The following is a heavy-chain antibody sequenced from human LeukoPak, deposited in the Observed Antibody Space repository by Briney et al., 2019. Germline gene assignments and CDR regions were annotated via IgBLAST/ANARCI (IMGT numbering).Heavy chain of an antibody. V-gene: IGHV1-8*02. CDR2: MNPNSGNT. Sequence: ASVKVSCKASGGTFSSYAISWVRQAPGQGLEWMGWMNPNSGNTGYAQKFQGRVTMTRNTSISTAYMELSSLRSEDTAVYYCARTYCSSTSCYLVWSHYYYYYGMDVWGQGTTVTVSS. D-gene: IGHD2-2*01. CDR3: ARTYCSSTSCYLVWSHYYYYYGMDV. CDR1: GGTFSSYA. J-gene: IGHJ6*02.